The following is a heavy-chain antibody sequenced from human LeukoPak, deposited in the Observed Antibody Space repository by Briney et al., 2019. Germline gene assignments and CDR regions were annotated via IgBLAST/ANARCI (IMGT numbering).Heavy chain of an antibody. V-gene: IGHV3-30*02. Sequence: PGGSLRLSCAASGFTFTSFGMQWVRQTPGKGLEWVAFIRNDGDVIYYADSVKGRFTISRDNSKSTVSLQMNSLRAEDTAVYYCARRRRSGSAFDIWGQGTMVTVSS. CDR3: ARRRRSGSAFDI. CDR1: GFTFTSFG. CDR2: IRNDGDVI. D-gene: IGHD5-12*01. J-gene: IGHJ3*02.